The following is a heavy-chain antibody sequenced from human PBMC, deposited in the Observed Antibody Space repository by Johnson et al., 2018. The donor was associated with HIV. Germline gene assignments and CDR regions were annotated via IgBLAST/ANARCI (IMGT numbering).Heavy chain of an antibody. Sequence: VQVVESGGGLVQPGRSLRLSCAASGFTFDDYAMHWVRQAPGKGLEWVSGISWNSGSIGYADSVKGRFTISRDNAKNSLYLQMNSLRAEDTALYYCATGRGELLGAFDIWGQGTMVTVSS. CDR2: ISWNSGSI. V-gene: IGHV3-9*01. J-gene: IGHJ3*02. CDR1: GFTFDDYA. CDR3: ATGRGELLGAFDI. D-gene: IGHD1-26*01.